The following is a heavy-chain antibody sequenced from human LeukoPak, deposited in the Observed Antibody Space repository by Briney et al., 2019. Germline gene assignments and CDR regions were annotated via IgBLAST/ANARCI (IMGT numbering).Heavy chain of an antibody. J-gene: IGHJ4*02. CDR3: ARGKSGSYGTKGY. D-gene: IGHD1-26*01. Sequence: GGSLRLSCAASGFTFSNSWMSWVRQAPGKGLEWVADIKQDGSEKYYVDSVKGRFTISRDNAKNSLYLQMNSLRVEDTAVYYCARGKSGSYGTKGYWGQGTLVTVSS. CDR2: IKQDGSEK. CDR1: GFTFSNSW. V-gene: IGHV3-7*01.